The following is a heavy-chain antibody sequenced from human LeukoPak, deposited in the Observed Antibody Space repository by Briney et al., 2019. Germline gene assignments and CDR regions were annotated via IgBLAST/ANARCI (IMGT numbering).Heavy chain of an antibody. Sequence: PSETLSLTCTVSGGSIFSYYFNWIRQPPGKRLEWIGYIYSNGITSYNPSLRSRGTISIATSKNQFSLTLRSVTAADTAIYYCARRAYYDTSGYSPASGYFDLWGRGTLVTVSS. V-gene: IGHV4-4*08. CDR3: ARRAYYDTSGYSPASGYFDL. CDR1: GGSIFSYY. CDR2: IYSNGIT. J-gene: IGHJ2*01. D-gene: IGHD3-22*01.